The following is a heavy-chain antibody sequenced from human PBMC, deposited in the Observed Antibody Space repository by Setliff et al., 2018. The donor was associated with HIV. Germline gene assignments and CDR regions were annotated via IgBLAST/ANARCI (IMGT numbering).Heavy chain of an antibody. V-gene: IGHV4-34*01. CDR1: GGSFSAYY. Sequence: SETLSLTCAVYGGSFSAYYWSWIRQTPGKGLEWIGEINHSGGTNYNPSLKSRVTMSVDTSKNQFSLKLSSVTAADTAVYYCASNLLLGYPHYWGQGTLVTVSS. D-gene: IGHD2-8*01. CDR3: ASNLLLGYPHY. CDR2: INHSGGT. J-gene: IGHJ4*02.